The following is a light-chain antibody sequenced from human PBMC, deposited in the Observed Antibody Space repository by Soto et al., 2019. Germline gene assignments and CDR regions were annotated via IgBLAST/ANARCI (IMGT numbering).Light chain of an antibody. CDR1: QDNSTY. CDR2: AAS. J-gene: IGKJ3*01. V-gene: IGKV1-33*01. Sequence: DIQMTQSPSSLSAFVGDRVTITSQASQDNSTYVNWYQQKPGKTPNLLIYAASNLETRVPSRFSGSGSGTKFTLTISRLQSEDIGTYYRQQYDNLPVTFGPGTKVNVK. CDR3: QQYDNLPVT.